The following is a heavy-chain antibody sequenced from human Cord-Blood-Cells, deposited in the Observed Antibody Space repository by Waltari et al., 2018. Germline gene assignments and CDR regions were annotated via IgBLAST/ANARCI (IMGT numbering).Heavy chain of an antibody. CDR3: ARSGYFGDAFDI. V-gene: IGHV3-21*01. CDR2: ISSSSSYV. CDR1: GFTFSSYS. Sequence: EVQLVESGGGLVKPGGSLRLSCAALGFTFSSYSMNWVGQAPGKGLEWVSSISSSSSYVDYADSVKGRFTISRDNAKNSLYLQMNSLGAEDTAVYYCARSGYFGDAFDIWGQGTMVTVSS. D-gene: IGHD3-10*01. J-gene: IGHJ3*02.